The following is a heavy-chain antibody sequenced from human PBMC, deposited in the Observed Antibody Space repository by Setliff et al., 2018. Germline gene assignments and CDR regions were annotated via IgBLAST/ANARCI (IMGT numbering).Heavy chain of an antibody. CDR2: IYYSGST. CDR3: ARGAQRLEWLQYYYYYYMDV. CDR1: GGSISSSSYY. D-gene: IGHD3-3*01. V-gene: IGHV4-39*07. J-gene: IGHJ6*03. Sequence: PSETLSLTCTVSGGSISSSSYYWGWIRQPPGKGLEWIGSIYYSGSTYYNPSLKSRVTISVDTSKNQFSLKLSSVTAADTAVYYCARGAQRLEWLQYYYYYYMDVWGKGTTVTVSS.